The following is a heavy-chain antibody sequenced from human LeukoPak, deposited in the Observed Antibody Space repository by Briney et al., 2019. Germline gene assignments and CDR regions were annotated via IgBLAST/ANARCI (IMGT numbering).Heavy chain of an antibody. D-gene: IGHD1-26*01. Sequence: KSGGSLRLSCAASGFTFSSYSMNWVRQAPGKGLEWVSSISSSSSYIYYADSVKGRFTISRDNAKNSLYLQMNSLRAEDTAVYYCARASAGYSGSYYGYWGQGTLVTVSS. V-gene: IGHV3-21*01. CDR3: ARASAGYSGSYYGY. J-gene: IGHJ4*02. CDR2: ISSSSSYI. CDR1: GFTFSSYS.